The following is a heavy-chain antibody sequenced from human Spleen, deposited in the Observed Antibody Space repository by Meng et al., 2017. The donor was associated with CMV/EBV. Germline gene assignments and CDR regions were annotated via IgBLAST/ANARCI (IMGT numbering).Heavy chain of an antibody. Sequence: QVQRQESGPGLVKLSETLSLTCTVSGGSISSYYWGWIRQPAGKGLEWIGYIYYSGNTYYNPSLKSRVTISIDTSKNQFSLKLSSVTAADTAVYYCARAEYYNWFDPWGQGTLVTVSS. J-gene: IGHJ5*02. D-gene: IGHD1-14*01. CDR1: GGSISSYY. CDR3: ARAEYYNWFDP. V-gene: IGHV4-59*06. CDR2: IYYSGNT.